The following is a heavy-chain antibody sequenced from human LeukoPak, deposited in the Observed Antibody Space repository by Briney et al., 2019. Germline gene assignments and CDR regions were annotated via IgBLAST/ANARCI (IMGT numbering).Heavy chain of an antibody. Sequence: ASVKVSCKASGYTFTGYYMHWVRQAPGQGLEWMGWINPNSGGTNYAQKFQGRVTMTRDTSSSTAYMELSRLRSDDTAVYYCARGGVVVPAQLNDYWGQGTLVTVSS. CDR3: ARGGVVVPAQLNDY. D-gene: IGHD2-2*01. CDR1: GYTFTGYY. CDR2: INPNSGGT. V-gene: IGHV1-2*02. J-gene: IGHJ4*02.